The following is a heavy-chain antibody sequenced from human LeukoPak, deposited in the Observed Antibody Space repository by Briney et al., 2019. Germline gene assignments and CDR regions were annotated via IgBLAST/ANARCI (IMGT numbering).Heavy chain of an antibody. CDR2: LFSGGDT. J-gene: IGHJ5*01. Sequence: GGSLRLSCAASGFTVSSNYMSWVRQAPGKGLEWVSVLFSGGDTYYADSVKDRFSISRDSSGETLFLQMNSLRADDTAVYYCARDLWNFYDDSGYNRDFDSWGQGTLVTVSS. V-gene: IGHV3-66*01. D-gene: IGHD3-22*01. CDR1: GFTVSSNY. CDR3: ARDLWNFYDDSGYNRDFDS.